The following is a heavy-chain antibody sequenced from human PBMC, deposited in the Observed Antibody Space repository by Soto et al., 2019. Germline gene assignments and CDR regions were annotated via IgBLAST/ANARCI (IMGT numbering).Heavy chain of an antibody. D-gene: IGHD3-3*01. V-gene: IGHV3-21*01. Sequence: EVQLVESGGGLVKPGGSLRLSCAASGFTFGSYSMNWVRQAPGKGLEWVSSISSSSSYIYYADSVKGRFTISRDNAKNSLYLQMNSLRAEDTAVYYCARDKESEMEWSPLVYYYYMDVWGKGTTVTVSS. J-gene: IGHJ6*03. CDR2: ISSSSSYI. CDR1: GFTFGSYS. CDR3: ARDKESEMEWSPLVYYYYMDV.